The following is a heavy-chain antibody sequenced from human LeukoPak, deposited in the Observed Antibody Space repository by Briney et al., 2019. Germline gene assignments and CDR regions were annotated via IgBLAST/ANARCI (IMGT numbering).Heavy chain of an antibody. CDR2: INPSGGST. D-gene: IGHD2-15*01. J-gene: IGHJ5*02. V-gene: IGHV1-46*01. CDR1: GYTFTSYY. CDR3: ARDQGGKSYCSGGSCYSGGNWFDP. Sequence: GASVKVSCKASGYTFTSYYMHWGRQAPGQGLEWMGIINPSGGSTSYEQKFQGRVTMTRDTSTSTVYMELSSLISEDTAVYYCARDQGGKSYCSGGSCYSGGNWFDPWGQGTLVTVSS.